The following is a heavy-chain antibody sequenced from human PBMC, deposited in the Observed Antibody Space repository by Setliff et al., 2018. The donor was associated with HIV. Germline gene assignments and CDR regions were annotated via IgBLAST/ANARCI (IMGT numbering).Heavy chain of an antibody. CDR2: IRSKAYGGAT. V-gene: IGHV3-49*04. Sequence: GGSLRLSCTASGFTFGDYAMSWVRQAPGKGLEWVGFIRSKAYGGATEYVASVEDRFTISRDDSKSLAYLQMNSLKTEDTAVYYCTAMGVEVVSYYYGMDVWGQGTTVTV. J-gene: IGHJ6*02. D-gene: IGHD2-2*01. CDR1: GFTFGDYA. CDR3: TAMGVEVVSYYYGMDV.